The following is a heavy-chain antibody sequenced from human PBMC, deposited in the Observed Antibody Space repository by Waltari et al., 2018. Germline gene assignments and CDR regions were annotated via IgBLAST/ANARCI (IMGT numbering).Heavy chain of an antibody. V-gene: IGHV3-53*01. D-gene: IGHD6-13*01. Sequence: EVQLVESGGGLIQPGGSLRLSCAASGFTVSSNYMSWVRQAPGKGLEWVSVIYSGGSTYDADSGKGRFTISRDNSKNTLYLQMNSLRAEDTAVYYCARDSIAAAGTGILGFDYWGQGTLVTVSS. CDR1: GFTVSSNY. CDR3: ARDSIAAAGTGILGFDY. CDR2: IYSGGST. J-gene: IGHJ4*02.